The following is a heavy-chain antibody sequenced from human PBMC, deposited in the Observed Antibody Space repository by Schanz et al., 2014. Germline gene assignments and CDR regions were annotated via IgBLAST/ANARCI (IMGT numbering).Heavy chain of an antibody. Sequence: VQLVESGGGFVQPGGSLRLSCAASGFSISDHTMRWDRQAPGKGLEWVAVISYGGSDKYYTDSVKGHFTISRDDSKNTLYLQMNSLRAEDTAIYYCARDGRKYSSGTLDYFDNWGQGTLVTVSS. CDR2: ISYGGSDK. CDR1: GFSISDHT. V-gene: IGHV3-30*04. J-gene: IGHJ4*02. CDR3: ARDGRKYSSGTLDYFDN. D-gene: IGHD6-25*01.